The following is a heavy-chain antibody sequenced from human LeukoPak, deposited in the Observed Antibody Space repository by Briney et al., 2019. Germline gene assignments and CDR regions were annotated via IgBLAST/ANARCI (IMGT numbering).Heavy chain of an antibody. V-gene: IGHV1-2*02. CDR1: GNTLTGYY. CDR3: ARDGGDGVVVPAAALDY. J-gene: IGHJ4*02. CDR2: INPNSGGA. Sequence: ASVKASCKASGNTLTGYYMHWVRKSPGQGLEWMGWINPNSGGANYAQKCQGRVTMTRDTSISTAYMELSRLRSDDTAVYYCARDGGDGVVVPAAALDYWGQGTLVTVSS. D-gene: IGHD2-2*01.